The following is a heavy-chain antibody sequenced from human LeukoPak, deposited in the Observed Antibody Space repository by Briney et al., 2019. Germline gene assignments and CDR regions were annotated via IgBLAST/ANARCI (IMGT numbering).Heavy chain of an antibody. V-gene: IGHV1-8*02. CDR2: INPNSGNT. CDR3: ARARGRGTYWFDP. J-gene: IGHJ5*02. CDR1: GYTFTGYY. Sequence: ASVKVSCKASGYTFTGYYMHWVRQAPGQGLEWMGWINPNSGNTGYAQKFQGRVTMTRNTSISTAYMELSSLRSEDTAVYYCARARGRGTYWFDPWGQGTLVTVSS. D-gene: IGHD1-7*01.